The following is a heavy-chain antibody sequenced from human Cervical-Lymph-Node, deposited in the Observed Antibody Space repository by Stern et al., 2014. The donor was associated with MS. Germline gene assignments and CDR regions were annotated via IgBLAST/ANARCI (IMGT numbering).Heavy chain of an antibody. CDR3: ARTYDSSADSYLGPQVFDY. Sequence: QITLKESGPALVKPTQTLTLTCTFSGFSLRPSGMCVSWIRQPPGKALEWLALIDWDDDKYYSTSLKTRLTISKDTSKNQVVLTMTNMDPVDTATYYCARTYDSSADSYLGPQVFDYWGQGTLVIVSS. CDR2: IDWDDDK. CDR1: GFSLRPSGMC. D-gene: IGHD3-22*01. V-gene: IGHV2-70*01. J-gene: IGHJ4*02.